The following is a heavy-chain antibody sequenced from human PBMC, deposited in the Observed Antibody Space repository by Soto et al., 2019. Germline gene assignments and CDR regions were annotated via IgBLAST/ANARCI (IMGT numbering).Heavy chain of an antibody. J-gene: IGHJ4*02. CDR1: GGTFSSYA. D-gene: IGHD3-22*01. V-gene: IGHV1-69*13. CDR3: ARPRKGYYYDSSGYYPPSDY. Sequence: GASVKVSCKASGGTFSSYAISWVRQAPGQGLEWMGGIIPIFGTANYAQKFQGRVTITADESTSTAYMELSSLRSEDTAVYYCARPRKGYYYDSSGYYPPSDYWGQGTLVTVSS. CDR2: IIPIFGTA.